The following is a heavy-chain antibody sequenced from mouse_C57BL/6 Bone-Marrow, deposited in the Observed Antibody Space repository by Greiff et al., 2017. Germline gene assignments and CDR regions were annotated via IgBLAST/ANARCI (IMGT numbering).Heavy chain of an antibody. CDR3: AREDGYYVRAMDY. Sequence: VQLQQSGPELVKPGASVKISCKASGYSFTGYYMNWVKQSPEKSLEWIGEINPSTGGTTYNQKFKAKATLTVDKSSSTAYMQLKSLTSEDAAVYYCAREDGYYVRAMDYWGQGTSVTVSS. J-gene: IGHJ4*01. D-gene: IGHD2-3*01. CDR2: INPSTGGT. V-gene: IGHV1-42*01. CDR1: GYSFTGYY.